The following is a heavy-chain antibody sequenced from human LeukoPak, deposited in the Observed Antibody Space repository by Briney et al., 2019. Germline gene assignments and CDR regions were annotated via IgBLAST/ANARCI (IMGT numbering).Heavy chain of an antibody. J-gene: IGHJ3*02. CDR2: INSGGSST. V-gene: IGHV3-74*01. Sequence: GGSLRLSCAASGFTFSSYWMHWVRQAPGKGLGWVSRINSGGSSTSYADSVKGRFTISRDNAKNTLYLQMNSLRAEDTAVYYCARDLHSYYYDSSGGAFDIWGQGTMVTVSS. D-gene: IGHD3-22*01. CDR3: ARDLHSYYYDSSGGAFDI. CDR1: GFTFSSYW.